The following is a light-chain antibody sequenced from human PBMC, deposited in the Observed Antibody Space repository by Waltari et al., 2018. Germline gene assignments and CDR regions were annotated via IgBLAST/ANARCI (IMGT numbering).Light chain of an antibody. CDR3: HQRSKWPLT. J-gene: IGKJ4*01. CDR2: DAS. V-gene: IGKV3-11*01. Sequence: EIVLTQSPATLSLSPGERATLSCRASQNIDSYLAWYQLKPGQVPRLLIYDASNRATGIPDRFSGSGSGADFTLIISSLEPEDFAVYYCHQRSKWPLTFGGGTKVEIK. CDR1: QNIDSY.